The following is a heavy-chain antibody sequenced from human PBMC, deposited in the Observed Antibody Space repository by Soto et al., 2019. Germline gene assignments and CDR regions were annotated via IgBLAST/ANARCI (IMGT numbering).Heavy chain of an antibody. CDR2: IHYSGST. J-gene: IGHJ4*02. V-gene: IGHV4-30-4*01. CDR3: ARGDYYDSSGYFLDY. CDR1: GGSIISGDYY. D-gene: IGHD3-22*01. Sequence: PSETLSLTCTFSGGSIISGDYYWSCIRQPPGKGLEWIGYIHYSGSTYYNPSLKSRVTISVDTSKNQFSLKLSSVTAADTAVYYCARGDYYDSSGYFLDYWGQGTLVTVSS.